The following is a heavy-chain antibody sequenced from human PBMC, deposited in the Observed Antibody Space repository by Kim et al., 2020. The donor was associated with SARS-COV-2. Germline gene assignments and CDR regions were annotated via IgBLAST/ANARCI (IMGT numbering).Heavy chain of an antibody. V-gene: IGHV1-69*01. CDR3: ARDRSVTSSMDV. D-gene: IGHD3-3*01. Sequence: YAQKFQGRVTITADESTSTAYMELSSLRSEDTAVYYCARDRSVTSSMDVWGKGTTVTVSS. J-gene: IGHJ6*03.